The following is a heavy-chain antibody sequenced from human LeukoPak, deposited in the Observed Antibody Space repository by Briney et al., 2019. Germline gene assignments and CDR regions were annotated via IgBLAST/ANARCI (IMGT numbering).Heavy chain of an antibody. V-gene: IGHV4-4*02. CDR1: GGSISSSNW. Sequence: SETLSLTCAVSGGSISSSNWWSWVRPPPGKGLEWIGEIYHSGSTNYNPFLRSRVTISVDKSKNQFSLKLSSVTAADTAVYYCARDGGGSMVRGVTDYWGQGTLVTVSS. CDR3: ARDGGGSMVRGVTDY. J-gene: IGHJ4*02. CDR2: IYHSGST. D-gene: IGHD3-10*01.